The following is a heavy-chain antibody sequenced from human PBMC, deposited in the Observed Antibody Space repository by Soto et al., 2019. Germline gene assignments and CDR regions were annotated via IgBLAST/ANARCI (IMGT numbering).Heavy chain of an antibody. CDR3: ARLQTAVPHY. D-gene: IGHD6-13*01. Sequence: PSPNLGLPCRVPGDFIIGIPYYWGWIRQPPGKRLEWIGSIFHDGYIVYTPSLKSRVTISVDTSKNQFSLKLTSVAAADTAIYFCARLQTAVPHYWGQG. CDR1: GDFIIGIPYY. J-gene: IGHJ4*02. CDR2: IFHDGYI. V-gene: IGHV4-39*01.